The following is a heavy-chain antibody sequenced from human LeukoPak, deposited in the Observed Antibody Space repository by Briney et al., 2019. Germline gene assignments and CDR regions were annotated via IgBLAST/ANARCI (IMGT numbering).Heavy chain of an antibody. D-gene: IGHD1-26*01. CDR2: MNPNSGNT. V-gene: IGHV1-8*01. J-gene: IGHJ4*02. CDR3: ATLGGATPDFDY. Sequence: ASVKVSCKASGYTFTSYDINWVRQATGQGLEWMGWMNPNSGNTGYAQKFQGSVTMTEDTSTDTAYMELSSLRSEDTAVYYCATLGGATPDFDYWGQGTLVTVSS. CDR1: GYTFTSYD.